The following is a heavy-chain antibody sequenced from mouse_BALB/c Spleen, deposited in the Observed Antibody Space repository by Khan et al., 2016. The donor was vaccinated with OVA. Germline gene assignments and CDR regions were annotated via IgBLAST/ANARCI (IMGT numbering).Heavy chain of an antibody. CDR2: ISSADSYT. J-gene: IGHJ4*01. CDR1: GFTFTSFV. V-gene: IGHV5-9-1*01. CDR3: ASGSSDAVAY. D-gene: IGHD1-3*01. Sequence: EVELVESGRGLVEPGGSLKLSCAASGFTFTSFVMSWVRQTPEQRLEWVASISSADSYTYYPDSVKGRFTISRDNAKNTLYLQMHSLRSDDTAIYFCASGSSDAVAYWGQGTSVTVSS.